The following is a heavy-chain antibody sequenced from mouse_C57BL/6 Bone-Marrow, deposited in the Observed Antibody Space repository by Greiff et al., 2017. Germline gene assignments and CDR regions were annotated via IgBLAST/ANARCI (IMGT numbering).Heavy chain of an antibody. CDR3: ARWGYGYFDV. CDR2: IDPSDSDT. CDR1: GYTFTSYW. Sequence: VQLQQPGAELVRPGSSVKLSCKASGYTFTSYWMHWVKQRPIQGLEWIGNIDPSDSDTHYNQKFKDKSTLTVDKSSSTAYMQLSRLTSEDSAVYYWARWGYGYFDVWGTGTTVTVSS. V-gene: IGHV1-52*01. J-gene: IGHJ1*03.